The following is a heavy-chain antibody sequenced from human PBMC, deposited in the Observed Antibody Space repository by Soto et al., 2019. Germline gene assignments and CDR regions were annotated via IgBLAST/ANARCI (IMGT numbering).Heavy chain of an antibody. CDR1: GGSISSYY. J-gene: IGHJ6*02. V-gene: IGHV4-4*07. CDR2: IYTSGST. D-gene: IGHD3-10*01. CDR3: AREIRGHYYYGMDV. Sequence: TSETLSLTCTVSGGSISSYYWSWIRQPAGKGLEWIGRIYTSGSTNYNPSLKSRVTMSVDTSKNQFSLKLSSVTAADTAVYYCAREIRGHYYYGMDVWRQGTTVTVSS.